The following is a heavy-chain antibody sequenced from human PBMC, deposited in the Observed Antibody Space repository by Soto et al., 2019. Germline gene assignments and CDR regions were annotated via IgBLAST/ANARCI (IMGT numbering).Heavy chain of an antibody. Sequence: PGESLKISCKGSGYSFTSNWIAWVRQMPGKGLEWLGIIYPGDSDTRYSPSFQGQVTFSADKSISTAYLQWSSLKASDTAMYYCASHGGGMSYFDTSAYYYYYHGLDVWGRGTTVTVSS. CDR1: GYSFTSNW. CDR3: ASHGGGMSYFDTSAYYYYYHGLDV. V-gene: IGHV5-51*01. J-gene: IGHJ6*02. CDR2: IYPGDSDT. D-gene: IGHD3-22*01.